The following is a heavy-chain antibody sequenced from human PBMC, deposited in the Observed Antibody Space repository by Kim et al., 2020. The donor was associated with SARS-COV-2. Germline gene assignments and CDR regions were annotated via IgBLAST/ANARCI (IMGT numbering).Heavy chain of an antibody. CDR1: GFTFSSYA. D-gene: IGHD5-12*01. CDR2: ISYDGSNK. CDR3: ARGVYSGYERDAFDI. J-gene: IGHJ3*02. V-gene: IGHV3-30*04. Sequence: GGSLRLSCAASGFTFSSYAMHWVRQAPGKGLEWVAVISYDGSNKYYADSVKGRFTISRDNSKNTLYLQMNSLRAEDTAVYYCARGVYSGYERDAFDIWG.